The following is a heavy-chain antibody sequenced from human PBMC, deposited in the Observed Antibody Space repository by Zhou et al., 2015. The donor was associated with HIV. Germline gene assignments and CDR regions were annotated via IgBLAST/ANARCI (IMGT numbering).Heavy chain of an antibody. D-gene: IGHD3-22*01. J-gene: IGHJ4*02. CDR2: ISWNSGSI. V-gene: IGHV3-9*01. Sequence: EVQLVESGGGLVQPGRSLRLSCAASGFTFDDYAMHWVRQAPGKGLEWVSGISWNSGSIGYADSVKGRFTISRDNAKNSLYLQMNSLRAEDTAVYYCATADDSSANDCGQGTLVTVSS. CDR1: GFTFDDYA. CDR3: ATADDSSAND.